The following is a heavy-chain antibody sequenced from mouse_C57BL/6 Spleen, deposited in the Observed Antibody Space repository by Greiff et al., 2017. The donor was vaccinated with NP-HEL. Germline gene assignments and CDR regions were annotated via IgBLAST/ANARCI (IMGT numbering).Heavy chain of an antibody. CDR2: INPNNGGT. V-gene: IGHV1-18*01. CDR1: GYTFTDYN. Sequence: VQLQQSGPELVKPGASVKIPCKASGYTFTDYNMDWVKQSHGKSLEWIGDINPNNGGTIYNQKFKGKATLTVDKSSSTAYMELRSLTSEDTAVYYCARLSDRFAYWGQGTLVTVSA. J-gene: IGHJ3*01. CDR3: ARLSDRFAY.